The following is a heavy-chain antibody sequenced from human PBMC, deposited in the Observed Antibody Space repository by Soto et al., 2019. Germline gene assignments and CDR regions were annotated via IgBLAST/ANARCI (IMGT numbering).Heavy chain of an antibody. J-gene: IGHJ5*02. CDR3: AHRRGGYCSSTSCPNWFDP. V-gene: IGHV2-5*02. CDR2: IYWDDDK. Sequence: SGPTLVNPTQTLTLTCTFSGFSLSTSGVGVGWIRQPPGKALEWLALIYWDDDKRYSPSLKSRLTITKDTSKNQVVLTMTNMDPVDTATYYCAHRRGGYCSSTSCPNWFDPWGQGTLVTV. CDR1: GFSLSTSGVG. D-gene: IGHD2-2*03.